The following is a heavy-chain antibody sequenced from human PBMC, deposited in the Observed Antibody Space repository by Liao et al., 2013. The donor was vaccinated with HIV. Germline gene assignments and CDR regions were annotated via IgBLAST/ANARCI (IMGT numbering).Heavy chain of an antibody. V-gene: IGHV4-4*07. D-gene: IGHD3-3*01. Sequence: QVQLQESGPGLVKPSETVSLTCTVSGGSINSYYWSWVRQPAGKGLEWIGRIYTSGTTKVNSSLKSRVTMSVDTSKSQISLKLSSVTAADTAVYYCAARVTIFGVVIPHALDVWGHGTMVTVSS. CDR2: IYTSGTT. CDR1: GGSINSYY. J-gene: IGHJ3*01. CDR3: AARVTIFGVVIPHALDV.